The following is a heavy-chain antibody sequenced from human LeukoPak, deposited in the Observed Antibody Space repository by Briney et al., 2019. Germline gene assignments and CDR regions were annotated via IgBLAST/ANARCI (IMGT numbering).Heavy chain of an antibody. CDR3: ARDRANGHYYYYGMDV. CDR1: GFTFSTYN. J-gene: IGHJ6*02. CDR2: IKSSGTIT. V-gene: IGHV3-48*01. D-gene: IGHD2-8*01. Sequence: GGSLRLSCAASGFTFSTYNMNWVRQAPGKGLEWISFIKSSGTITYYTDSVKGRFTISRDNAKNSLYLQMNSLRAEDTAVYYCARDRANGHYYYYGMDVWGQGTTVTVSS.